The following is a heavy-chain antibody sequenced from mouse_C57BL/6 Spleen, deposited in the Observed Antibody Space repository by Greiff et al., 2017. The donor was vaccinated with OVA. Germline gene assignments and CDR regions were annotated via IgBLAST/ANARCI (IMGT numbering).Heavy chain of an antibody. CDR2: IWGVGST. Sequence: VMLVESGPGLVAPSQCLSITCTVSGFSLTSYGVDWVRQSPGKGLEWLGVIWGVGSTNYNSALKSRLSISQDNSKSQVFIKMNSLQTSDTAVYYGAKQLGRVGYFDVWGTGTTVTVSS. V-gene: IGHV2-6*01. J-gene: IGHJ1*03. CDR3: AKQLGRVGYFDV. CDR1: GFSLTSYG. D-gene: IGHD4-1*02.